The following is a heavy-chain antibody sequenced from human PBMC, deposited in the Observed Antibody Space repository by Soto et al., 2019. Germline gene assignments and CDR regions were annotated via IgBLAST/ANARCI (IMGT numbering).Heavy chain of an antibody. CDR2: INAGNGNT. V-gene: IGHV1-3*01. CDR3: ASQIDSSGYYYYFDY. D-gene: IGHD3-22*01. J-gene: IGHJ4*02. CDR1: GCTFTIYA. Sequence: AASVKVSCTDSGCTFTIYAMHWVRQAPGQRLEWMGWINAGNGNTKYSQKFQGRVTITRDTSASTAYMELSSLRSEDTAVYYCASQIDSSGYYYYFDYWGQGTLVTVSS.